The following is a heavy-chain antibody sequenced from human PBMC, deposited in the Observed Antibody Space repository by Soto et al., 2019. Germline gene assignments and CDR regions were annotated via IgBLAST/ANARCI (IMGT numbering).Heavy chain of an antibody. CDR1: GDSVSSNGAT. V-gene: IGHV6-1*01. Sequence: PSQTLSLTCGISGDSVSSNGATWSWIRQSPSRGLEWLGRTYYRSSWYSDYAVSVKSRITINADTSKNQFSLQLNSVTPEDTAVYYCARQTTVAGHAFDIWGQGTMVTV. D-gene: IGHD6-19*01. J-gene: IGHJ3*02. CDR3: ARQTTVAGHAFDI. CDR2: TYYRSSWYS.